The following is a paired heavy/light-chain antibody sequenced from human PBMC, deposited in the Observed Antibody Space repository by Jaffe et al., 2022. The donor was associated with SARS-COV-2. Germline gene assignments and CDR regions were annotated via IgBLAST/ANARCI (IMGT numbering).Heavy chain of an antibody. Sequence: QVQLVESGGGVVQPGRSLRLSCAASGFTFRNYGMHWVRQAPGKGLEWVAIIWYDGSNKYYADSVKGRFTISRDNSKSTLYLQMNSLRAEDTAVYYCAPDPGIAATGTPEYYYGMDVWGQGTTVTVSS. CDR1: GFTFRNYG. CDR3: APDPGIAATGTPEYYYGMDV. J-gene: IGHJ6*02. D-gene: IGHD6-13*01. CDR2: IWYDGSNK. V-gene: IGHV3-33*01.
Light chain of an antibody. Sequence: QSVLTQPPSASGTPGQRVTISCSGSSSNIGSNYVYWYQQLPGTAPKLLIYRDNQRPSGAPDRFSGSKSGTSASLAISGLRSEDEADYYCAAWDDSFHVVFGGGTKLTVL. CDR2: RDN. V-gene: IGLV1-47*01. J-gene: IGLJ2*01. CDR1: SSNIGSNY. CDR3: AAWDDSFHVV.